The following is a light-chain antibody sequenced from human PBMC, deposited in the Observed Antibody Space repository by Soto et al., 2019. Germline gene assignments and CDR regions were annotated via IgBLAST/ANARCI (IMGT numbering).Light chain of an antibody. Sequence: DIQITQSPSTLSGSVGDRVTITWRASQTISSWLARYQQKPGKAPKLLIYKASTLKSGVPSRFSGSGSGTEFTLTISSLQPDDFATYYCQHYNSYSEAFGQGTKVDIK. V-gene: IGKV1-5*03. CDR1: QTISSW. CDR2: KAS. CDR3: QHYNSYSEA. J-gene: IGKJ1*01.